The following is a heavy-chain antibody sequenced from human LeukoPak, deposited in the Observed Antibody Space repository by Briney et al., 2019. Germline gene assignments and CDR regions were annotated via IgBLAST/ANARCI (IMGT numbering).Heavy chain of an antibody. CDR2: ISGDTGNT. D-gene: IGHD6-13*01. J-gene: IGHJ4*02. CDR3: ARDDSSLSDY. V-gene: IGHV1-18*01. CDR1: GYIFFSFG. Sequence: ASVKVSCKASGYIFFSFGISWVRQAPGQGLEWMGWISGDTGNTNYAQKLQGRVTMTTDTSTSTAYMELRSLRSDDTAVYNCARDDSSLSDYWGQGTLVTVSS.